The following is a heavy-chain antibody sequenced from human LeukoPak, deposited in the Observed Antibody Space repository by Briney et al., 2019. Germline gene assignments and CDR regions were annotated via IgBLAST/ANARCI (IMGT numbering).Heavy chain of an antibody. CDR2: ISYDGSNK. CDR3: ARGGSSFSYSDY. J-gene: IGHJ4*02. Sequence: GGSLRLSCAASGFTFSSYAMHWVRQAPGKGLEWVAVISYDGSNKYYADSVKGRFTISRDNSKNTLYLQMNSLRAEDTAVYYCARGGSSFSYSDYWGQGTLVTVSS. V-gene: IGHV3-30-3*01. CDR1: GFTFSSYA. D-gene: IGHD6-13*01.